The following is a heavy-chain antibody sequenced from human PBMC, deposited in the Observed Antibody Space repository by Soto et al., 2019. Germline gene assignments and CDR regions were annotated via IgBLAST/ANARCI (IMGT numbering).Heavy chain of an antibody. V-gene: IGHV4-61*01. Sequence: SETLSLTCTVSGGSVSSGSYYWSWIRQPPGKGLEWIGYIYYSGSTNYNPSLKSRVTISVDTSKNQFSLKLSSVTAADTAVYYCARDTYYYDSSGYYYGYFQHWGQGTLVTVSS. D-gene: IGHD3-22*01. CDR2: IYYSGST. CDR3: ARDTYYYDSSGYYYGYFQH. J-gene: IGHJ1*01. CDR1: GGSVSSGSYY.